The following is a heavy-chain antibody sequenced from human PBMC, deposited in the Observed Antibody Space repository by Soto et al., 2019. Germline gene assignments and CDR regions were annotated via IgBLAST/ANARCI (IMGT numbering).Heavy chain of an antibody. D-gene: IGHD5-12*01. CDR1: GGSISSGGYS. Sequence: SETLSLICAVSGGSISSGGYSWSWIRQQPGKGLEWIGYIYYSGSTYYNPSLKSRVTISVDTSKNQFSLKLSSVTAADTAVYYCARDQIVATEPRIKKFDYWGQGTLVTVSS. CDR2: IYYSGST. V-gene: IGHV4-31*11. CDR3: ARDQIVATEPRIKKFDY. J-gene: IGHJ4*02.